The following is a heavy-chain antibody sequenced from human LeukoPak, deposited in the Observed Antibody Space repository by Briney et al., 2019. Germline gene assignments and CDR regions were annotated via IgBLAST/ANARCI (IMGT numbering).Heavy chain of an antibody. CDR2: IYPGDSDT. Sequence: GESLKISCQTSGYSFTNYWIGWVRQMPGKGLEWMGIIYPGDSDTRYSPSFQGQVTISVDKSISTAYLQWSSLKASDTAMYYCARRGYCSGATCSRVFDPWGQGTLVTVSS. CDR1: GYSFTNYW. J-gene: IGHJ5*02. CDR3: ARRGYCSGATCSRVFDP. V-gene: IGHV5-51*01. D-gene: IGHD2-15*01.